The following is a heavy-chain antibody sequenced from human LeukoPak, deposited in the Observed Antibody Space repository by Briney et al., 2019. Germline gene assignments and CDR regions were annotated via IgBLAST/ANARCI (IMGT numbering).Heavy chain of an antibody. Sequence: SGTLSLTCAVSGGSISSSNWWSWVRQPPGKGLEWIGEIYHSGSTNYNPSLKSRVTISVDKSKNQFSLKLSSVTAADTAVYYCARKSSRSFDWLLLDYWGQGTLVTVSS. CDR1: GGSISSSNW. CDR3: ARKSSRSFDWLLLDY. D-gene: IGHD3-9*01. J-gene: IGHJ4*02. CDR2: IYHSGST. V-gene: IGHV4-4*02.